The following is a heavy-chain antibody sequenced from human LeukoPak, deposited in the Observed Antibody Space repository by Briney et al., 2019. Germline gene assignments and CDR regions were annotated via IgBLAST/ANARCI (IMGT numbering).Heavy chain of an antibody. CDR2: ISSSSSTI. CDR1: GFTFSSYS. J-gene: IGHJ4*02. V-gene: IGHV3-48*01. D-gene: IGHD5-18*01. Sequence: GGSLRLSCAASGFTFSSYSMNWVRQAPGKGLEWVSYISSSSSTIYYADSVKGRFTISRDNAKNSLYLQMNSLRAEDTAVYYCARGESAMVTGAGGYWGQGTLVTVSS. CDR3: ARGESAMVTGAGGY.